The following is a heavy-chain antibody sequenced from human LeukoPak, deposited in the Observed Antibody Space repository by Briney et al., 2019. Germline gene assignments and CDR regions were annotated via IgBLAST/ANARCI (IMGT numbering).Heavy chain of an antibody. CDR2: VNPNSGGT. D-gene: IGHD6-13*01. V-gene: IGHV1-2*02. Sequence: ASVKVSCKASGYTFTGYYMHWVRQAPGQGLEWMGWVNPNSGGTNYGQKFQGRVTMTRDTSTSTAYMELRSLRSDDTAVYYCARDHSSSGQLFDLWGQGTLVTVSS. CDR3: ARDHSSSGQLFDL. J-gene: IGHJ4*02. CDR1: GYTFTGYY.